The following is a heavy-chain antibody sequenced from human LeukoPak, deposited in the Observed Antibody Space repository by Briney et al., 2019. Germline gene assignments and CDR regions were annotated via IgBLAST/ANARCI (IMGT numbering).Heavy chain of an antibody. Sequence: PGGSLRLSCAASGFTFSDYYMSWIRQAPGKGLEWVSYISSSGSTIYYADSVKGRFTISRDNAKNSLYLQMNSLRAEDTAVYYCARGRCYDYVWGSYRQTTYYFDYWGQGTLVTVSS. CDR1: GFTFSDYY. CDR2: ISSSGSTI. V-gene: IGHV3-11*04. J-gene: IGHJ4*02. CDR3: ARGRCYDYVWGSYRQTTYYFDY. D-gene: IGHD3-16*02.